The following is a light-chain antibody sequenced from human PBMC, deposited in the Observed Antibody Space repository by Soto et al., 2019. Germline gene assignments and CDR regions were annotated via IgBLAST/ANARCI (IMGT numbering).Light chain of an antibody. V-gene: IGKV3-20*01. CDR2: GAS. CDR1: QSVSSN. CDR3: QQYGSSPPWT. Sequence: ILRTQSPATLSVSPGERATVSGRASQSVSSNVAWYQQKPCQAHRLLIYGASKRATGIPDRFSGSGSGTDFTLTISRLEPEDFAVYYGQQYGSSPPWTFGQGTKVETK. J-gene: IGKJ1*01.